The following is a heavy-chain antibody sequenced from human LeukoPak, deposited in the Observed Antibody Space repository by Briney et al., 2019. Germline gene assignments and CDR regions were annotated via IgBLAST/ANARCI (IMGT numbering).Heavy chain of an antibody. CDR3: AGYCSATSCFDAFDL. Sequence: ASVRVSCKASGYIFVNYYMHWVRQAPGQGLEWMGRINPNSGDTIYAQKFQGRVTMTRDTSISTAYLDLSKVKSDDTAVYYCAGYCSATSCFDAFDLWGQGTVVTVSS. CDR2: INPNSGDT. V-gene: IGHV1-2*06. CDR1: GYIFVNYY. D-gene: IGHD2-2*01. J-gene: IGHJ3*01.